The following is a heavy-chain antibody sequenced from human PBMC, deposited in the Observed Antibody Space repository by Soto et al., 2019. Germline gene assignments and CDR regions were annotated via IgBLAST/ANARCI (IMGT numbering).Heavy chain of an antibody. J-gene: IGHJ6*02. V-gene: IGHV1-2*02. CDR2: LNANSGGT. D-gene: IGHD3-10*01. CDR1: GNTLTGHF. CDR3: PTSRGWLGEGSGSLDV. Sequence: QLQLVQSGAEVKRPGASVRVSCKASGNTLTGHFLHWLRQVRGQGLEWMGWLNANSGGTKIAQKFQGRLATTRNTAITTADMEMSRLRSDDTAVYYCPTSRGWLGEGSGSLDVWGLGATVTVSS.